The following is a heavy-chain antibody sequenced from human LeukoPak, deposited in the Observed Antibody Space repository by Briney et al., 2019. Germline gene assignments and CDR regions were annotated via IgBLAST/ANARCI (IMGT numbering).Heavy chain of an antibody. CDR2: INHSGST. CDR1: GGSFSGYY. D-gene: IGHD6-13*01. V-gene: IGHV4-34*01. Sequence: SSETLSLTCAVYGGSFSGYYWSWIRQPPGKGLEWIGEINHSGSTNYNPSLKSRVTISVDTSKNQFSLKLSPVTAADTAVYYCASGRRIAAAGTTFWGQETLVTVSS. CDR3: ASGRRIAAAGTTF. J-gene: IGHJ4*02.